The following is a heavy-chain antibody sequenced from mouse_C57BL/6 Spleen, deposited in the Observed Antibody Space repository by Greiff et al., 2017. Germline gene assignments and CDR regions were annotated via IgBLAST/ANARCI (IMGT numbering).Heavy chain of an antibody. CDR3: ARERIYYGNHFDY. CDR2: IYPRSGNT. V-gene: IGHV1-81*01. D-gene: IGHD2-1*01. Sequence: QVQLQQSGAELARPGASVKLSCKASGYTFTSYGISWVKQRTGQGLEWIGEIYPRSGNTYYNEKFKGKATLTADKSSSTAYMELRSLTSEDSAVYFGARERIYYGNHFDYWGQGTTLTVSS. J-gene: IGHJ2*01. CDR1: GYTFTSYG.